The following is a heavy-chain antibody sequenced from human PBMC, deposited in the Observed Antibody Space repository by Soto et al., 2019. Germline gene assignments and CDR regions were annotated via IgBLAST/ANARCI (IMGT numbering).Heavy chain of an antibody. V-gene: IGHV3-11*05. CDR1: GFTFSDYY. D-gene: IGHD4-4*01. CDR3: ARARSNQPRFLQLIDY. Sequence: PGGSLRLSCAASGFTFSDYYMSWIRQAPGKGLEWVSYISSSSSYTSYADSVKGRFTISRDNAKNSLFLQMNSLRAEDTAVYYCARARSNQPRFLQLIDYWGQGTLVTGSA. J-gene: IGHJ4*02. CDR2: ISSSSSYT.